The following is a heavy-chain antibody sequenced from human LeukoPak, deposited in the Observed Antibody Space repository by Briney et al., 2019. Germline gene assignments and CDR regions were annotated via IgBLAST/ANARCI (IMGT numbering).Heavy chain of an antibody. CDR3: ASEVKQQLVDWFDP. CDR2: IIPIFGTT. D-gene: IGHD6-13*01. V-gene: IGHV1-69*13. CDR1: GGTFSSYA. J-gene: IGHJ5*02. Sequence: SVTVSCTASGGTFSSYAISWVRQAPGQGLEWMGGIIPIFGTTNYAQKFQGRVTITADESTSTAYMELSSLRSEDTAVYYCASEVKQQLVDWFDPWGQGTLVTVSS.